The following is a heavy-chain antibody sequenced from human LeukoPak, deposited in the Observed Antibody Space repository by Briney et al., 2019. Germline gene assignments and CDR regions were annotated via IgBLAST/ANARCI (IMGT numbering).Heavy chain of an antibody. D-gene: IGHD2-21*01. J-gene: IGHJ3*01. CDR1: GASLSGGGHY. V-gene: IGHV4-31*03. CDR3: AREARYYPDSGDSYVRAFDV. Sequence: SQTLSLTCTVSGASLSGGGHYWSWVRQHPEKGLELISYIYFSGSTYYNPSLSRRLTVSLDTSKNQFSLKLTSVTAADTAVYYCAREARYYPDSGDSYVRAFDVWGQGTVVTVSS. CDR2: IYFSGST.